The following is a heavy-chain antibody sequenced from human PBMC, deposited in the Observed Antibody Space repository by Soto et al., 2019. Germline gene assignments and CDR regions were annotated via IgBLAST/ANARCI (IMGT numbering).Heavy chain of an antibody. CDR2: IYTSGST. Sequence: QVQLQESGPGLVKPSETLSLTCTVSGGSISSYYWSWIRQPAGKGLEWIGRIYTSGSTNYNPSLKNRVAMSVDTSKNLFSLKLSSVTAADTAVYYGARGRGIAAQQSRLDPWGQGTLVTVSS. J-gene: IGHJ5*02. D-gene: IGHD6-13*01. CDR1: GGSISSYY. V-gene: IGHV4-4*07. CDR3: ARGRGIAAQQSRLDP.